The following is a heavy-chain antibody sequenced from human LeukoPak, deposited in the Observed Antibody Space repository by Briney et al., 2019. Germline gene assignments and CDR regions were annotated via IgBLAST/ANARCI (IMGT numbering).Heavy chain of an antibody. CDR2: INHSGST. CDR3: ARGSDIVATTPFDY. Sequence: SETLSLTCAVYGGSFSGYYWSWIRQPPGKGLEWIGEINHSGSTNYNPSLKSRVTISVDTSKNQFSLKLSSVTAADTAVYYCARGSDIVATTPFDYWGQGTLVTVSS. V-gene: IGHV4-34*01. D-gene: IGHD5-12*01. J-gene: IGHJ4*02. CDR1: GGSFSGYY.